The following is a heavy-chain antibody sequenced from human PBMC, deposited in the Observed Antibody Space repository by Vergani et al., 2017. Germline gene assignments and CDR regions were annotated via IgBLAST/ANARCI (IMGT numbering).Heavy chain of an antibody. CDR1: GYSFTSYW. CDR2: IYPGDSDT. V-gene: IGHV5-51*01. J-gene: IGHJ3*02. CDR3: ARPVRSYSSSWYKGVGGAFDI. Sequence: EVQLVQSGAEVKKPGESLKISCKGSGYSFTSYWIGWVRQMPGKGLEWMGIIYPGDSDTRYSPSFQGQVTISADKSISTAYLQWSSLKASDTAMYYCARPVRSYSSSWYKGVGGAFDIWGQGTMVTVSS. D-gene: IGHD6-13*01.